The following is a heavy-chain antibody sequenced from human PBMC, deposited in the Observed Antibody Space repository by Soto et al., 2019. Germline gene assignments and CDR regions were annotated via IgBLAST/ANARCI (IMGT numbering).Heavy chain of an antibody. CDR3: ATDGYGSGSYPLDYYYYYGMDV. J-gene: IGHJ6*02. Sequence: VASVKVSCKVSGYTLTELSMHWVRQAPGKGLEWMGGFDPEDGETIYAQKFQGRVTMTEDTSTDTAYMELSSLRSEDTAVYYCATDGYGSGSYPLDYYYYYGMDVWGQGTTVTVSS. CDR2: FDPEDGET. CDR1: GYTLTELS. D-gene: IGHD3-10*01. V-gene: IGHV1-24*01.